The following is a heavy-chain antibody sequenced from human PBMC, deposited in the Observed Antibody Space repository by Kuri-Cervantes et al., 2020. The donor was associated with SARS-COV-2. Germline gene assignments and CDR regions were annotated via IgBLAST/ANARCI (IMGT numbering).Heavy chain of an antibody. J-gene: IGHJ1*01. V-gene: IGHV3-33*01. CDR2: IWYDGSNK. D-gene: IGHD1-26*01. Sequence: GESLKISCAASGFTFSSYGMHWVRQAPGKGLEWVAVIWYDGSNKSYADSVRGRFTISRDKSKNTLYLQMNSLSAGDTAVYYCARAPSILGATLGYFQQWGQGTLVTVSS. CDR1: GFTFSSYG. CDR3: ARAPSILGATLGYFQQ.